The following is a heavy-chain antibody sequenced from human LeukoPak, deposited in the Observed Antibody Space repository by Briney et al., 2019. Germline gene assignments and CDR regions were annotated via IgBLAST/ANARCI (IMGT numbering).Heavy chain of an antibody. CDR2: ISGSGGST. CDR1: GFTFSSYA. CDR3: AKDVDILLVSYFAC. V-gene: IGHV3-23*01. D-gene: IGHD5-12*01. J-gene: IGHJ4*02. Sequence: GGSLRLSCAASGFTFSSYAMSWVRQAPGKGLEWVSAISGSGGSTYYADSVKGRFTISRDNSKNSLYLQMISLRAEDTAVYYCAKDVDILLVSYFACWGQGTLVTVS.